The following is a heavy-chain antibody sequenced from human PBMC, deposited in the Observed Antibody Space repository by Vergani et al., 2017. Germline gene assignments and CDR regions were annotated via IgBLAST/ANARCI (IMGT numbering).Heavy chain of an antibody. D-gene: IGHD3-22*01. CDR2: IFYSGST. CDR1: GGSISSSSYF. J-gene: IGHJ3*02. V-gene: IGHV4-39*07. CDR3: ARSMIGAFDI. Sequence: QLQLQESGPGLVKPSETLSLTCTVSGGSISSSSYFWGWIRQPPGKGLEWIGSIFYSGSTNYNPSLKSRVTISVDTSKNQFSLKLSSVTAADTAVYYCARSMIGAFDIWGQGTMVTVSS.